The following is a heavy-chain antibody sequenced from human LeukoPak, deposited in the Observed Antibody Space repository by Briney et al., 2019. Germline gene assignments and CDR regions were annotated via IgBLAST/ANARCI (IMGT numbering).Heavy chain of an antibody. D-gene: IGHD3-3*01. V-gene: IGHV1-2*02. CDR3: ARGVGSSWLDL. CDR1: GYTFTGNN. J-gene: IGHJ5*02. CDR2: INPNGGP. Sequence: VASVTVSCKAFGYTFTGNNIYWVRQAPGQGLEWMGWINPNGGPIYAQKFQGRVTMTRDTSITTAYMEMSGLISDDTAMYFCARGVGSSWLDLWGQGTLVTVSS.